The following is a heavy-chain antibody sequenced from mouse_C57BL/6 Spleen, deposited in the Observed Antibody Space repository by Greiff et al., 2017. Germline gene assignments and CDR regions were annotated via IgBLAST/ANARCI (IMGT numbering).Heavy chain of an antibody. CDR2: INYDGSST. CDR3: ARVSNYRYFDS. D-gene: IGHD2-5*01. V-gene: IGHV5-16*01. CDR1: GFTFSDYY. Sequence: DVQLVESEGGLVQPGSSMKLSCTASGFTFSDYYMAWVRQVPETGLEWVANINYDGSSTYYLDSLKSRFIISRDNAKNILYLQMSSLKSEDTATXYCARVSNYRYFDSWGQGTTLTVSS. J-gene: IGHJ2*01.